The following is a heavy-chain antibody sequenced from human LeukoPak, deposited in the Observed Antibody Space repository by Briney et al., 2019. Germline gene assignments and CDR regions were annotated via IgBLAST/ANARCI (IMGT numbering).Heavy chain of an antibody. J-gene: IGHJ6*02. CDR1: GYTFTNYW. D-gene: IGHD1-26*01. V-gene: IGHV5-51*01. CDR2: IYPGDSNT. CDR3: ARRPSSGSYLPGYYYGMDV. Sequence: GESLKISCKGSGYTFTNYWIGWVRQMPGKGLEWMGIIYPGDSNTRYSPSFQGQVTISADKSINTAYLQWSSLKASDTAMYYCARRPSSGSYLPGYYYGMDVWGQGTTVTVSS.